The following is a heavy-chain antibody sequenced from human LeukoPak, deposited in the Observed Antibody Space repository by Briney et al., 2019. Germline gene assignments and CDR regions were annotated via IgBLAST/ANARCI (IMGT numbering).Heavy chain of an antibody. CDR3: ARPVSGSSGWYYTS. V-gene: IGHV4-34*01. CDR1: GGSFSGYY. Sequence: SETVSLTCAVYGGSFSGYYWSWMRQPPGKGLEWIGEINHSGSTNYNPSLQGRLTISLDTSKNHFSLELSAVTSSDTAVYYCARPVSGSSGWYYTSWAKGTLVTVSS. J-gene: IGHJ5*02. CDR2: INHSGST. D-gene: IGHD6-19*01.